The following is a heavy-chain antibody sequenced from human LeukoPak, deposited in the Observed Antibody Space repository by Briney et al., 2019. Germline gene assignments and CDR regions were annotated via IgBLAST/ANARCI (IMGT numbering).Heavy chain of an antibody. Sequence: SETLSLTCSVSDGSVSSSSSYWDWIRQPPGKGLQWIGSIYYNGSTYSNPSLKSRVTISVDTSKNQFSLKLSAVTAAYTAVYYCARLEYSSCVTSWGQGTLVIVSS. CDR1: DGSVSSSSSY. CDR2: IYYNGST. J-gene: IGHJ4*02. V-gene: IGHV4-39*01. D-gene: IGHD6-6*01. CDR3: ARLEYSSCVTS.